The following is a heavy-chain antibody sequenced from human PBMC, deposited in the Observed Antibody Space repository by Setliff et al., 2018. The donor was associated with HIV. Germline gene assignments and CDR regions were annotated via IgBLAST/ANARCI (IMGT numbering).Heavy chain of an antibody. V-gene: IGHV4-59*13. CDR3: AGHYLGGVWFGEFDY. Sequence: PSETLSLTCSVSGGSTESYFWIWMRQPPGKGLEWIGHIHYGGGTYYNPSLESRLTISVGKSKNQFSLKLSSVTAADTGVYYCAGHYLGGVWFGEFDYWGQGTPVTVSS. J-gene: IGHJ4*02. CDR1: GGSTESYF. CDR2: IHYGGGT. D-gene: IGHD3-10*01.